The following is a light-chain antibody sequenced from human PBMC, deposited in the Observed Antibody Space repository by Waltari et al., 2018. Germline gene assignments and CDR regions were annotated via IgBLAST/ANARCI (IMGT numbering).Light chain of an antibody. CDR2: DAS. Sequence: DLQMTQSPSSLSASVGGRVTITCQASQDISRYLNWYQQKAGKAPKLLISDASNLEAGVPSRFSGGGSGTDFTFTISSLQPEDIATYYCQQYDNLRLTFGGGTKVEIK. V-gene: IGKV1-33*01. CDR3: QQYDNLRLT. CDR1: QDISRY. J-gene: IGKJ4*01.